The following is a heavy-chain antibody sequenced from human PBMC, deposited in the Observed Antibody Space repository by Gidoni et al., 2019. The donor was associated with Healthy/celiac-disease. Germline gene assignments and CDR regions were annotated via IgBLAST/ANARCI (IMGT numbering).Heavy chain of an antibody. CDR2: IYYSGST. CDR3: ARDGIAAGYFDY. Sequence: QVQLQESGPGLVKPSETLSLTCTVPGGSISSYYGRWIRPPPGKGLEWIGYIYYSGSTNYNPSLKSRVTISVDTSKNQFSLKLSSVTAADTAVYYCARDGIAAGYFDYWGQGTLVTVSS. D-gene: IGHD6-13*01. CDR1: GGSISSYY. V-gene: IGHV4-59*01. J-gene: IGHJ4*02.